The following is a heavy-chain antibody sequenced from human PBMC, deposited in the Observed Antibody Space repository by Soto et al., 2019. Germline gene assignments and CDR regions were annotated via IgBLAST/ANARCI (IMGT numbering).Heavy chain of an antibody. Sequence: VPLQQSGPGLVKPSQTLSLTCAISGDSGSTNSAAWYWIRQSPSRGLEWLGRTYYRSKWCNDDSVTVKSRITIHPATSNNQFSRQLNAVTPEDTAVYYWVRDPPGGGRDVWGQGTTVTVSS. CDR1: GDSGSTNSAA. CDR2: TYYRSKWCN. J-gene: IGHJ6*01. V-gene: IGHV6-1*01. CDR3: VRDPPGGGRDV.